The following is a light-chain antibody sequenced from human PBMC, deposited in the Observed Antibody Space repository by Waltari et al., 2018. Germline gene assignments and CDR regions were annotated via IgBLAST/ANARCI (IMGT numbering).Light chain of an antibody. CDR3: MQATHWPVT. J-gene: IGKJ5*01. CDR2: KVS. Sequence: DVGLTQSPLSLHVTLGQPASISCRSSQSLVYTDGISYLNWFHQRPGQAPRRLIYKVSNRDSGVPDRFSGSGSGTDFTLMISSVEADDVGVYFCMQATHWPVTFGQGTRLEIK. CDR1: QSLVYTDGISY. V-gene: IGKV2-30*01.